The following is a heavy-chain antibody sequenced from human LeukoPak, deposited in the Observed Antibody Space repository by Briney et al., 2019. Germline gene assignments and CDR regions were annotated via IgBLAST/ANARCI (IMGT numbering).Heavy chain of an antibody. Sequence: ASVKVSCKASGYTFTGYYMHWVRQAPGQGLEWIGRINPNSGGTNYAQKFQGRVTMTRDTSISTAYMELSRLRSDDTAVYYCARDLSSSITMVVVVNYQDSFDYWGQGTLVTVSS. D-gene: IGHD3-22*01. J-gene: IGHJ4*02. V-gene: IGHV1-2*06. CDR3: ARDLSSSITMVVVVNYQDSFDY. CDR1: GYTFTGYY. CDR2: INPNSGGT.